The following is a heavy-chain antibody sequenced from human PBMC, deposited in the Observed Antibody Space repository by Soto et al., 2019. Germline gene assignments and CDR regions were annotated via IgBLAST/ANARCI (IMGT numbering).Heavy chain of an antibody. CDR1: GGSISSGDYY. J-gene: IGHJ3*02. D-gene: IGHD3-22*01. CDR2: IYYSGST. CDR3: ARARVSITMIVVVITTSRSAFDI. V-gene: IGHV4-30-4*01. Sequence: QVQLQESGPGLVKPSQTLSLTCTVSGGSISSGDYYWSWIRQPPGKGLEWIGYIYYSGSTYYNPSLKSRVTISVDTSKNQFSLKLSSVTAADTAVYYCARARVSITMIVVVITTSRSAFDIWGQGTMVTVSS.